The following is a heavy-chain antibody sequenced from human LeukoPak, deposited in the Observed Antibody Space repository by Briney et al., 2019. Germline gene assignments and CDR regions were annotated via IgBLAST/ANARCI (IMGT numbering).Heavy chain of an antibody. CDR1: GFTFSSYW. V-gene: IGHV3-7*01. D-gene: IGHD2-21*01. Sequence: PGGSPRLSCAASGFTFSSYWMSWVRQAPGKGLEWVANIKQDGSEKYYVDSVKGRFTISRDNAKNSLYLQMNNLRADDTAVYYCARGPSVVIAPTGPFDFWGQGTLVTVSS. CDR3: ARGPSVVIAPTGPFDF. CDR2: IKQDGSEK. J-gene: IGHJ4*02.